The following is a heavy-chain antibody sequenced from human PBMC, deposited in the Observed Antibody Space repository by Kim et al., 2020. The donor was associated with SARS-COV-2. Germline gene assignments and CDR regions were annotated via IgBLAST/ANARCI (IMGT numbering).Heavy chain of an antibody. CDR1: GFTFSSSA. D-gene: IGHD4-17*01. CDR2: VVVANSKR. V-gene: IGHV1-58*02. Sequence: SVKVSCKASGFTFSSSAIQWVRQARGQRLEWIGWVVVANSKRNYAQKFQERVTITRDMSTNTAYMELSSLTSDDTAVYYCAADTLDDYEWGQGTMVTVSS. CDR3: AADTLDDYE. J-gene: IGHJ3*01.